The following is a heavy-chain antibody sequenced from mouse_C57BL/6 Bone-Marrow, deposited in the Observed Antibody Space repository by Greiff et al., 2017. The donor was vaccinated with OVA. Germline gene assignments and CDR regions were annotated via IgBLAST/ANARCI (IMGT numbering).Heavy chain of an antibody. D-gene: IGHD2-3*01. CDR1: GYTFTSYW. V-gene: IGHV1-52*01. CDR2: IDPSDSET. Sequence: QVHVKQPGAELVRPGSSVTLSCKASGYTFTSYWMHWVKQRPIQGLEWIGNIDPSDSETHYNQKFKDKATLTVDKSSSTAYMQLSSLTSEDSAVYYCARGDGYYNYAMDYWGQGTSVTVSS. J-gene: IGHJ4*01. CDR3: ARGDGYYNYAMDY.